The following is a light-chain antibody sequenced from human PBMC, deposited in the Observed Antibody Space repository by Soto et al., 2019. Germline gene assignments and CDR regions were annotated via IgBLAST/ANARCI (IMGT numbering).Light chain of an antibody. CDR2: GAS. J-gene: IGKJ2*01. CDR3: QQYGTSPAT. Sequence: EIVLTQSPGTLSLSPGERATLSCRASQSVRSTYLAWYQQKPGQAPRLLIYGASSRATGIPDRFSGSGSGTDFTLTITRLVPEECAVCYCQQYGTSPATFGQGTKLEIK. V-gene: IGKV3-20*01. CDR1: QSVRSTY.